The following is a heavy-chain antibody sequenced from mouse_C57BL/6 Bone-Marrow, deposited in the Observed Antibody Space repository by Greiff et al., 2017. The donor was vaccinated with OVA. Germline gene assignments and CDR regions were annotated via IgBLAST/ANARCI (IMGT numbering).Heavy chain of an antibody. D-gene: IGHD1-1*01. CDR1: GYTFTSYW. J-gene: IGHJ2*01. CDR3: ARPFYGSSYEDFDY. CDR2: IYPGSGST. Sequence: QVQLKESGAELVKPGASVKMSCKASGYTFTSYWITWVKQRPGQGLEWIGDIYPGSGSTNYNEKFKSKATLTVDTSSSTAYMQLSSLTSEDSAVYYCARPFYGSSYEDFDYWGQGTTLTVSS. V-gene: IGHV1-55*01.